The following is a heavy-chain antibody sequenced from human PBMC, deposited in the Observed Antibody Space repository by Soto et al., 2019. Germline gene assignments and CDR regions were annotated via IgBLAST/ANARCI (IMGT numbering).Heavy chain of an antibody. J-gene: IGHJ6*02. D-gene: IGHD2-21*02. CDR3: ASLYCAGDCSIIPGAYYYGVEV. Sequence: QVQLVQSGAEVKKPGASVKVSCKASGYIFISYYIDWVRQAPGQGLEWMGIINPGGGSTSYAEKFPGRVTRTRDTSTSTVYMELSSLRSEDTAVYYCASLYCAGDCSIIPGAYYYGVEVWGQGTTVSVSS. V-gene: IGHV1-46*01. CDR2: INPGGGST. CDR1: GYIFISYY.